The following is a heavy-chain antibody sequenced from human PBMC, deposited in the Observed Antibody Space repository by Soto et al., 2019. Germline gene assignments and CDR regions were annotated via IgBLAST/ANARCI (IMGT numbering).Heavy chain of an antibody. Sequence: GGSLRLSCAASGFTFSSYGMHWVRQAPGKGLEWVAVIWYDGSNKYYADSVKGRFTISRDNSKNTLYLQMNSLRAEDTAVYYCARGGYYDSSGLYGMDVWGQGTTVTVSS. J-gene: IGHJ6*02. D-gene: IGHD3-22*01. CDR3: ARGGYYDSSGLYGMDV. CDR1: GFTFSSYG. CDR2: IWYDGSNK. V-gene: IGHV3-33*01.